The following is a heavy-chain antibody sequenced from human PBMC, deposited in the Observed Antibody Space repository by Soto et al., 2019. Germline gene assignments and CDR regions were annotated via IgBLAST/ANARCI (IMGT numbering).Heavy chain of an antibody. CDR2: ISSSGSTI. D-gene: IGHD6-6*01. CDR3: ANSYAEYFRH. Sequence: EVQLVESGGGLVQPGGSLRLSCAASGFTFSSYNMNWVRQAPGKGLEWVSYISSSGSTINYADSVKGRFTISRDNAKNPLFLKINSRRADDTAVYYCANSYAEYFRHGGQGPLVPVSS. CDR1: GFTFSSYN. V-gene: IGHV3-48*01. J-gene: IGHJ1*01.